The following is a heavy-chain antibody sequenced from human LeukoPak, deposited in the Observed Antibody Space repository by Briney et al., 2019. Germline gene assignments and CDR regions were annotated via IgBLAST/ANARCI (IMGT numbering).Heavy chain of an antibody. CDR2: IYYSGST. CDR3: ARLEWLLSPGWFDP. CDR1: GGSISSYY. V-gene: IGHV4-59*01. J-gene: IGHJ5*02. D-gene: IGHD3-3*01. Sequence: SETLSLTCTVPGGSISSYYWSWIRQPPGKGLEWIGYIYYSGSTNYNPSLKSRVTISVDTSKNQFSLKLSSVTAADTAVYYCARLEWLLSPGWFDPWGQGTLVTVSS.